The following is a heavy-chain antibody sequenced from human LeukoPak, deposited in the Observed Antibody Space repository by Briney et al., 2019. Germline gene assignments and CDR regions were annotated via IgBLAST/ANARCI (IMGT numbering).Heavy chain of an antibody. CDR3: TTFGTGDSAGMDY. V-gene: IGHV3-15*01. J-gene: IGHJ4*02. CDR2: IKSKTDGGTT. Sequence: GGSLRLSCAASGFTFRSNYMSWVRQAPGKGLEWVGRIKSKTDGGTTDYAAPVKGRFTISRDDSKNTLYLQMNSLKTEDTAVYYCTTFGTGDSAGMDYWGQGTLVTVSS. D-gene: IGHD6-13*01. CDR1: GFTFRSNY.